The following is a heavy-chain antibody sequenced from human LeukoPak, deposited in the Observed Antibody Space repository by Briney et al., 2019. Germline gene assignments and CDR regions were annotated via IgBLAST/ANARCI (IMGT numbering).Heavy chain of an antibody. D-gene: IGHD2-2*01. Sequence: GASVKVSCKASGFTLIDYIHWVRQDPRQGLQWMGWINPNSGDTEYTQKFQGRVTMTRDTSIRTVYMELSSLRSDDTAVYYCATADSVPAGDYHYWYMDVWGKGTTVTVS. V-gene: IGHV1-2*02. CDR1: GFTLIDY. CDR2: INPNSGDT. J-gene: IGHJ6*03. CDR3: ATADSVPAGDYHYWYMDV.